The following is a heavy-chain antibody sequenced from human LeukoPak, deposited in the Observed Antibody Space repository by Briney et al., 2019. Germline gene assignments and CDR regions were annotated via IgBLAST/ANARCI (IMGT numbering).Heavy chain of an antibody. D-gene: IGHD3-22*01. CDR1: GGTFSSYA. CDR3: ARVSYYDSSGSNDAFDI. CDR2: IIPIFGTA. J-gene: IGHJ3*02. Sequence: SVKVSCKXSGGTFSSYAISWVRQSPGQGLEWMGGIIPIFGTANYAQKFQGRVTITADESTSTAYMELSSLRSEDTAVYYCARVSYYDSSGSNDAFDIWGQGTMVTVSS. V-gene: IGHV1-69*01.